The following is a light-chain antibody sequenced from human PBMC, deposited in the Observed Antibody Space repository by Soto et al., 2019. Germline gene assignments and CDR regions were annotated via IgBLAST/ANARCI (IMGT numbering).Light chain of an antibody. J-gene: IGKJ1*01. Sequence: EIVLTQSPGTLSLSPGERATLSCRASQSIISNYLAWYQQRPGQAPRLLIYGASSRATGITDNFSGSGSGTDFTLTISRLEPEDFAVYYCHQYGILPRTFGQGTKVDIK. CDR2: GAS. CDR3: HQYGILPRT. CDR1: QSIISNY. V-gene: IGKV3-20*01.